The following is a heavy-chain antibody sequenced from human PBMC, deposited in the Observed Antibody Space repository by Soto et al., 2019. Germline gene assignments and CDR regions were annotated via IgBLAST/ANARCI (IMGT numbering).Heavy chain of an antibody. CDR3: ARQGNIRFSHTTWFDP. CDR2: IYYSGST. V-gene: IGHV4-59*08. J-gene: IGHJ5*02. D-gene: IGHD3-3*01. Sequence: PSETLSLTCSVSGGSISSYYWSWIRQPPGKGLEWIGHIYYSGSTNYNPSLKSRVTISVDTSKNQFSLKLTSVTAADTAVYYCARQGNIRFSHTTWFDPGAREPRSPSPQ. CDR1: GGSISSYY.